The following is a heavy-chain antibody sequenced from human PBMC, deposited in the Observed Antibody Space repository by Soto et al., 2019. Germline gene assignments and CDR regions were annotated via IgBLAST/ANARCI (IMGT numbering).Heavy chain of an antibody. CDR3: ARIVTYCSGGSCNYYYMDV. V-gene: IGHV4-34*01. D-gene: IGHD2-15*01. Sequence: SETLSLTCAVYGGSFSGYYWSWIRQPPGKGLEWIGEINHSGSTNYNPSLKSRVTISVDTSKNQFSLKLSSVTAADTAVYYCARIVTYCSGGSCNYYYMDVWGKGTTVTVS. CDR1: GGSFSGYY. J-gene: IGHJ6*03. CDR2: INHSGST.